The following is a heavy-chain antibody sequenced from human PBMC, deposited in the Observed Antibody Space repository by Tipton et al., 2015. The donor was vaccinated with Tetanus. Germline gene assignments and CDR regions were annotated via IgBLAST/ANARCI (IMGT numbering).Heavy chain of an antibody. CDR3: ARGRGRGPHEYFDH. Sequence: QLVQSGAEVKKPGASVKVSCKASGYTFTHYGVNWVRQAPGQGLEWMGWISPFNENVNYAEKFQGRLTMTTDRSTATVYMDLRSLRSDGTAVYYGARGRGRGPHEYFDHWGQGTLVTVSS. CDR2: ISPFNENV. J-gene: IGHJ5*02. D-gene: IGHD6-6*01. CDR1: GYTFTHYG. V-gene: IGHV1-18*01.